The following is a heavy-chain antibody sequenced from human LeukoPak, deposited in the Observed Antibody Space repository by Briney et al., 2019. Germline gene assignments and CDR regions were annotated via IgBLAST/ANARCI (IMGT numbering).Heavy chain of an antibody. CDR2: IYYSGST. Sequence: SETLSLTCTVSGGSISSSSYYWGWIRQPPGKGLEWIGSIYYSGSTYYNPSLKSRVTISVDTSKNQFSLKLSSVTAADTAVYYCASESGDLEAFDIWGQGTMVTVSS. V-gene: IGHV4-39*07. CDR1: GGSISSSSYY. CDR3: ASESGDLEAFDI. J-gene: IGHJ3*02. D-gene: IGHD4-17*01.